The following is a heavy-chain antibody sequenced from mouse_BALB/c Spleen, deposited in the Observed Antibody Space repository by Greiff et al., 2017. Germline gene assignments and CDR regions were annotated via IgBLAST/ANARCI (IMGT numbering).Heavy chain of an antibody. CDR3: ARGSITTKRFAY. D-gene: IGHD1-1*01. Sequence: EVQLQESGPGLVKPSQSLSLTCSVTGYSITSGYYWNWIRQFPGNKLEWMGYISYDGSNNYNPSLKNRISITRDTSKNQFFLKLNSVTTEDTATYYCARGSITTKRFAYWGQGTLVTVSA. J-gene: IGHJ3*01. CDR1: GYSITSGYY. CDR2: ISYDGSN. V-gene: IGHV3-6*02.